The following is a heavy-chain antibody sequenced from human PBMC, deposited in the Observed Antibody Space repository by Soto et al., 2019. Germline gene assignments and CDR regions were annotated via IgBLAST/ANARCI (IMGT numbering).Heavy chain of an antibody. D-gene: IGHD2-8*02. CDR3: ARDKITGLLDY. J-gene: IGHJ4*02. Sequence: PSETLSRTCAVYGGSFSGYYWTWIRQPPGTGLEWIGEINHSGSTNYNPSLKSRVTISVDTSKNQFSLKLTSVTAADTAVYYCARDKITGLLDYWGQGTLVTVSS. V-gene: IGHV4-34*01. CDR2: INHSGST. CDR1: GGSFSGYY.